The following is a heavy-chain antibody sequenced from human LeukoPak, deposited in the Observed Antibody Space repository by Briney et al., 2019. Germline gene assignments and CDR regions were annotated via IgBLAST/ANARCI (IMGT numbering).Heavy chain of an antibody. J-gene: IGHJ4*02. CDR2: IKQDGSEK. Sequence: GGSLRLSCAASGFAFSSYWMSWVRQAPGKGLEWVANIKQDGSEKYYLDSVKGRSTISRDNAKNSLYLQMDSLRVEDMAMYYCARVRPYSDYWGQGTLVTVSS. V-gene: IGHV3-7*01. CDR1: GFAFSSYW. CDR3: ARVRPYSDY.